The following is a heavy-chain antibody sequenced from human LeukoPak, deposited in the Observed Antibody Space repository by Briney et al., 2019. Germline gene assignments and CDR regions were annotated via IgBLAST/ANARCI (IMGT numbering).Heavy chain of an antibody. J-gene: IGHJ6*02. V-gene: IGHV4-61*02. D-gene: IGHD6-13*01. Sequence: SETLSLTCTVSGGSISSGSYYWSWIRQPAGKGPEWIGRIYTSGSTNYNPSLKSRVTISVDTSKNQFSLRLSSVTAADTAVYYCARARLSSSSYYHYGMDVWGQGTTVTVSS. CDR2: IYTSGST. CDR1: GGSISSGSYY. CDR3: ARARLSSSSYYHYGMDV.